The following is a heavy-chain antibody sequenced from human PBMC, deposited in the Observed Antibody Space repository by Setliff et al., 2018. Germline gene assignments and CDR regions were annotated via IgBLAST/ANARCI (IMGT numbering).Heavy chain of an antibody. J-gene: IGHJ4*02. Sequence: ASVKVSCKAAGYTFISYGLTWVRQAPGQGLEWMGWINPYSGETDYAQNFQGRVTMTTDTSTSTAYMELRSLRYDDTAVYYCARAPRLEWILPTFDYWGQGTPVTVSS. CDR1: GYTFISYG. V-gene: IGHV1-18*01. D-gene: IGHD3-3*01. CDR2: INPYSGET. CDR3: ARAPRLEWILPTFDY.